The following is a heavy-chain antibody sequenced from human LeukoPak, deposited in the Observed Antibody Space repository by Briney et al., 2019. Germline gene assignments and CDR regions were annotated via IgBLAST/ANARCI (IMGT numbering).Heavy chain of an antibody. Sequence: GGSLRLSCAASGFTFSSYWMSWVRQAPGKGLECVANIKQDGSEKYYVDSVKGRFTISRDDSKNTLYLQMNSLRAEDTAVYYCAKAVVPVISQHYFDYWDQGTLVTVSS. CDR2: IKQDGSEK. CDR3: AKAVVPVISQHYFDY. D-gene: IGHD3-22*01. CDR1: GFTFSSYW. V-gene: IGHV3-7*03. J-gene: IGHJ4*02.